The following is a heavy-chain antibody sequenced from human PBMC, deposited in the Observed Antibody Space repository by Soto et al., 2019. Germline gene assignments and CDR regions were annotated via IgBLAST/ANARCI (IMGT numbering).Heavy chain of an antibody. CDR1: GGSISTGGYY. CDR2: IYYSGST. V-gene: IGHV4-31*03. CDR3: ARSRGYSAYDGYYYAMDV. D-gene: IGHD5-12*01. Sequence: LSLTCTVSGGSISTGGYYWSWIRQHPGKGLEWIGYIYYSGSTYYTPSLKSRVTISVDTSKNQFSLRLTSVTAADTAVYYCARSRGYSAYDGYYYAMDVWGQGTTVTVSS. J-gene: IGHJ6*02.